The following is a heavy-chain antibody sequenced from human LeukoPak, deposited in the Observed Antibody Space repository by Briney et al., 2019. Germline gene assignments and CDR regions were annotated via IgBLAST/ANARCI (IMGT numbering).Heavy chain of an antibody. D-gene: IGHD3-10*01. CDR1: GFTFSSYA. J-gene: IGHJ4*02. V-gene: IGHV3-30*04. CDR2: ISYDGSYK. CDR3: AGVATMVRGAIIGSFDY. Sequence: PGGSLRLSCAASGFTFSSYAMHWVRQAPGKGLEWVAIISYDGSYKSNADSVKGRFTISRDNSKNTLYLQMNSLRAEDTAVYYCAGVATMVRGAIIGSFDYWGQGTLVTVSS.